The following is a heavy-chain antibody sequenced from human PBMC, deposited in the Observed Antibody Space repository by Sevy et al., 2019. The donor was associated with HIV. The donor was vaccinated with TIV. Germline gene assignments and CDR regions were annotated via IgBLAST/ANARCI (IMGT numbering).Heavy chain of an antibody. V-gene: IGHV3-73*01. CDR1: GFSFSGSA. J-gene: IGHJ4*02. CDR2: IRSKSNSYAT. D-gene: IGHD6-13*01. CDR3: TKTSSSWYVYPLDY. Sequence: GGSLRLSCAASGFSFSGSAMHWVRQASGKGLEWVGRIRSKSNSYATAYAASVKGRVTISRDDSKNTAYLQMNSLKTEDTDVYCCTKTSSSWYVYPLDYWGQGTLVTVSS.